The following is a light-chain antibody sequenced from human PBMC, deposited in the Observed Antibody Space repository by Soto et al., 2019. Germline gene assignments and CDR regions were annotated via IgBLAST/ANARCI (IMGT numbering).Light chain of an antibody. CDR3: QQYYKVPVT. V-gene: IGKV1-33*01. CDR1: QDVNNS. CDR2: DVS. J-gene: IGKJ5*01. Sequence: DIQMTQSPSSLSASIGDRVTITCQASQDVNNSLNWYQQKPRKAPNLLMYDVSNLGTGVPSRFGGSGSGTDFTFTISRLQPEDIGAYYCQQYYKVPVTFGQGTRLEI.